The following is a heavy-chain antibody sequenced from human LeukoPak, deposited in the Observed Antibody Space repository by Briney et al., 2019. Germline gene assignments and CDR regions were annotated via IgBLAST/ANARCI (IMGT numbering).Heavy chain of an antibody. Sequence: SETLSLTCTVSGGSISSSSYYWGWIRQPPGKGLEWIGSIYYSGSTYYNPSLKSRVTISVDTSKNQFSLKLSSVTAADTAVYYCARDQSSGYNWFDPWGQGTLVTVSS. J-gene: IGHJ5*02. CDR1: GGSISSSSYY. CDR2: IYYSGST. V-gene: IGHV4-39*02. CDR3: ARDQSSGYNWFDP. D-gene: IGHD6-19*01.